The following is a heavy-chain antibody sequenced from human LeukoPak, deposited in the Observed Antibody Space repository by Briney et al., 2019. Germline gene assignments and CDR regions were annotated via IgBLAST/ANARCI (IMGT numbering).Heavy chain of an antibody. J-gene: IGHJ6*03. CDR1: GFTFSSYA. CDR3: ARRPGYCSSTSCYYYYYMDV. CDR2: ISGSGGST. D-gene: IGHD2-2*01. Sequence: PGGSLRLSCAASGFTFSSYAMSWVRQAPGKGLEWVSVISGSGGSTYYADSVKGRFTISRDNSKNTLYLQMNSLRAEDTAVYYCARRPGYCSSTSCYYYYYMDVWAKGPRSPSP. V-gene: IGHV3-23*01.